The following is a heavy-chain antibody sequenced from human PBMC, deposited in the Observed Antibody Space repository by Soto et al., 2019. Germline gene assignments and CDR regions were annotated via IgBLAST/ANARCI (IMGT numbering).Heavy chain of an antibody. CDR1: GFTFSSYG. V-gene: IGHV3-33*01. D-gene: IGHD4-4*01. J-gene: IGHJ6*02. CDR3: ARGGGYSNYVGYYYCYGTDV. Sequence: QVQLVESGGGVVQPGRSLRLSCAASGFTFSSYGMHWVRQAPGTGLEREAGIWYDGSNKYYADSVKGPFTISRDNSKKALYLQMNSLRAEDTAVYYCARGGGYSNYVGYYYCYGTDVWGQGTTVTVSS. CDR2: IWYDGSNK.